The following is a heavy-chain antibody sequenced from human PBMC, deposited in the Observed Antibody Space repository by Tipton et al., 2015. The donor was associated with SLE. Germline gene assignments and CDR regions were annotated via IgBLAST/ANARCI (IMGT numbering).Heavy chain of an antibody. CDR2: INHSGST. CDR1: GGSFSGYY. D-gene: IGHD5-24*01. CDR3: VRGRGWLQFRRYYYYMDV. V-gene: IGHV4-34*01. J-gene: IGHJ6*03. Sequence: TLSLTCAVYGGSFSGYYWSWIRQPPGKGLEWIGEINHSGSTNYNPSLRSRVSLSVDTSNFQFSLNLYSVSVADTAVYYCVRGRGWLQFRRYYYYMDVWGKGTTVTVSS.